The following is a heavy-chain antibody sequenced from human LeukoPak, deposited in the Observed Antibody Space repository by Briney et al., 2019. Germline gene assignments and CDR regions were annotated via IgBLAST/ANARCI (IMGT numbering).Heavy chain of an antibody. V-gene: IGHV1-8*03. CDR3: VLGD. D-gene: IGHD2-15*01. J-gene: IGHJ4*02. CDR2: MNPNSGNK. Sequence: ASVTVSCMASGYTFTSYDIDWVRQATGQGLEWMGWMNPNSGNKDYAQKFHGRVTITRHTSISTAYMDLSSLSPEGTAVKGVVLGDWGQGTLVTVSS. CDR1: GYTFTSYD.